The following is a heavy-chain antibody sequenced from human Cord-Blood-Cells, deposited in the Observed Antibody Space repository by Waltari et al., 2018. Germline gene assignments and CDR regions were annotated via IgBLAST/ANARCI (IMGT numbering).Heavy chain of an antibody. Sequence: QLQLQESGPGLVKPSETLSLTCTVSGGSISSSSYYWAWIRQPPGKGLEWIGSIYYSGSTYYNPSLKSRVTISVDTSKNQFSLKLSSVTAADTAVYYCARRSGYYTDYWGQGTLVTVSS. CDR3: ARRSGYYTDY. J-gene: IGHJ4*02. V-gene: IGHV4-39*01. CDR1: GGSISSSSYY. D-gene: IGHD3-3*01. CDR2: IYYSGST.